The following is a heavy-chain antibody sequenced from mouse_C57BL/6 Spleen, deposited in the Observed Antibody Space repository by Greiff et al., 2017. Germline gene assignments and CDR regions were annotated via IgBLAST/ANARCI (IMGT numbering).Heavy chain of an antibody. Sequence: VQLQQPGAELVRPGTSVKLSCKASGYTFASYWTHWVKQRPGQGLAWIGGIDPSDSYTNYNQKFKGKATLTVDTSSSTAYMQLSSLTSEDSAVYCYNYDGSSCHFDYWGQGTTITVSS. CDR3: NYDGSSCHFDY. CDR2: IDPSDSYT. D-gene: IGHD1-1*01. V-gene: IGHV1-59*01. J-gene: IGHJ2*01. CDR1: GYTFASYW.